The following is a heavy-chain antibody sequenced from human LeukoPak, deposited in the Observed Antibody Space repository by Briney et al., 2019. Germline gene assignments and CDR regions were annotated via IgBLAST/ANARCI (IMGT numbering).Heavy chain of an antibody. V-gene: IGHV3-30*18. CDR3: AKGEWELLSAMDV. J-gene: IGHJ6*02. CDR1: GFTLSSYG. CDR2: ISYDGSNK. D-gene: IGHD1-26*01. Sequence: GRCLILSCAASGFTLSSYGMEWVRQAPGKGLEWEAVISYDGSNKYYADSVKGRFTIYTDNSKNTLYLQMNSLRAEDTAVYYCAKGEWELLSAMDVWGQGTTVTVSS.